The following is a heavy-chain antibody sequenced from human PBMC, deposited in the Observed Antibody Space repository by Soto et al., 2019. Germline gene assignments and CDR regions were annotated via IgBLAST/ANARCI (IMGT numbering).Heavy chain of an antibody. CDR3: ASRSENGYNYDFLTGYPSGYYFDY. V-gene: IGHV1-69*13. Sequence: SVKVSCKASGGTFNSYAFSWVRQAPGQGLEWMGGIIPIFGSPNYAQKFQGRVTITADESTSTAYMELSGLRSDDTAVYYCASRSENGYNYDFLTGYPSGYYFDYWGQG. CDR1: GGTFNSYA. J-gene: IGHJ4*02. D-gene: IGHD3-9*01. CDR2: IIPIFGSP.